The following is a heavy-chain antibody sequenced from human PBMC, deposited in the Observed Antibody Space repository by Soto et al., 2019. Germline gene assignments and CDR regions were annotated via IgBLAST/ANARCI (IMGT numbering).Heavy chain of an antibody. J-gene: IGHJ4*02. V-gene: IGHV3-7*01. Sequence: GGSLRLSCAASGFTFSSYWMSWVRQAPAKGLEWVANIKQDGSEKYYVDSVKGRFAISRDNAKNSLYLQMNSLRAEDTAVYYCARDHPIAALDYWGQGTLVTVSS. CDR3: ARDHPIAALDY. CDR1: GFTFSSYW. CDR2: IKQDGSEK. D-gene: IGHD6-6*01.